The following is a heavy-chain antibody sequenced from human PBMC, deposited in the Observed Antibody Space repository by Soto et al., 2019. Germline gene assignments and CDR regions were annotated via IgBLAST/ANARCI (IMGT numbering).Heavy chain of an antibody. Sequence: SGPTPGNPKQTLTLTCTFSGFSLSTSEVGVGWIRQPPGKALEWLALIYWDDDKRYSPYLKSRLTITKDASKNQVVLTMTNMYPVDTATYYCAHRFDWYYFDYWGQGTLVTVSS. D-gene: IGHD3-9*01. CDR1: GFSLSTSEVG. J-gene: IGHJ4*02. CDR3: AHRFDWYYFDY. V-gene: IGHV2-5*02. CDR2: IYWDDDK.